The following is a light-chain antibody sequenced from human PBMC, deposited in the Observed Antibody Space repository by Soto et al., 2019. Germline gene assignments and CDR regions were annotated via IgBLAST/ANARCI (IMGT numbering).Light chain of an antibody. CDR2: KAS. V-gene: IGKV1-5*03. Sequence: IQTNQSPSTLSGSVGYRPTITGPASQTISSWLAWYQQKPGKAPKLLIYKASTLKSGVPSRFSGSGSGTEFTLTICRLQPDDFATYYCQHYNSYSEAFGQGTKVDIK. J-gene: IGKJ1*01. CDR3: QHYNSYSEA. CDR1: QTISSW.